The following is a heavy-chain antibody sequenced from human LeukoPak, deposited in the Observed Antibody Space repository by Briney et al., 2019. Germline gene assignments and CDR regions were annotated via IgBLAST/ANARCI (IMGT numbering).Heavy chain of an antibody. V-gene: IGHV3-23*01. Sequence: QTGGSLRLSCAASGFTFSSYAMSWVRQAPGKGLEWVSAISGSGGSTYYADSVKGRFTISRDSSKSTLYLQMNSLRAEDTAVYFCAKGGPQFFDYWGQGSLVTVSS. CDR3: AKGGPQFFDY. J-gene: IGHJ4*02. D-gene: IGHD5-24*01. CDR2: ISGSGGST. CDR1: GFTFSSYA.